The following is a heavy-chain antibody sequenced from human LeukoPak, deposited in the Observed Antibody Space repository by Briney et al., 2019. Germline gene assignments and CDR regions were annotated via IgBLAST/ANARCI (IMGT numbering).Heavy chain of an antibody. Sequence: ASVKVSCKASGYTFTSYGISWVRQAPGQGLEWMGWISAYNGNTNYAQKLQGRVTMTTDTSTSTAYMELRSLRSDDTAVYYCAXXXXXXXXXXCYFRPFYYYMDVWGKGTTVTVSS. D-gene: IGHD2-15*01. CDR3: AXXXXXXXXXXCYFRPFYYYMDV. J-gene: IGHJ6*03. CDR1: GYTFTSYG. V-gene: IGHV1-18*01. CDR2: ISAYNGNT.